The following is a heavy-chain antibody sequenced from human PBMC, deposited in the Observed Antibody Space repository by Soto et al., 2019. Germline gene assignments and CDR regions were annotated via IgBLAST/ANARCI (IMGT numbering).Heavy chain of an antibody. CDR2: IDPSGGIT. CDR3: ARDVIGDDNNESSGYYFDQ. Sequence: QVQLSQFGAEVKKPGASVKVSCKASGYSFTNFHIHWVRQAPGQGLEWMGMIDPSGGITRDAQRRQGRTTMTRDGSASTVYMELSSLTSGDTAGYSGARDVIGDDNNESSGYYFDQWGQGTLVTVSS. V-gene: IGHV1-46*01. J-gene: IGHJ4*02. CDR1: GYSFTNFH. D-gene: IGHD3-22*01.